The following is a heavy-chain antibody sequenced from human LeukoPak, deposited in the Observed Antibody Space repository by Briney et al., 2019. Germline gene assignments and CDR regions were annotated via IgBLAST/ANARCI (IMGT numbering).Heavy chain of an antibody. J-gene: IGHJ3*02. CDR3: ARDLEYSSASGTNPGIHDSFDI. Sequence: GSSVKVSCKASGGTFSSYAISWVRQAPGQGLEWMGGIIPIFDTANYAQKYQGRVTITTDESTTTAYMELSSLRSEDTAVYYCARDLEYSSASGTNPGIHDSFDIWGQGTMVTVSS. CDR1: GGTFSSYA. D-gene: IGHD6-6*01. CDR2: IIPIFDTA. V-gene: IGHV1-69*05.